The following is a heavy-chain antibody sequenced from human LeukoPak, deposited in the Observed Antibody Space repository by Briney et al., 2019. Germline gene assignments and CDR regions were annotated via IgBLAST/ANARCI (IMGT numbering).Heavy chain of an antibody. CDR2: IYSGGST. Sequence: GGSLRLSCAASGFTVSSNYMSWVRQAPGKGLEWVSVIYSGGSTYYEDSVKGRFTISRDNSKNTLYLQMNSLRAEDTAVYYCARATSLTGPFDYWGQGTLVTVSS. D-gene: IGHD2-8*02. CDR3: ARATSLTGPFDY. CDR1: GFTVSSNY. J-gene: IGHJ4*02. V-gene: IGHV3-53*01.